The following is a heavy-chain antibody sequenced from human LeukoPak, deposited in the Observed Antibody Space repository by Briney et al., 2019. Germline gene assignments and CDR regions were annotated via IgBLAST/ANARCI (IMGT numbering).Heavy chain of an antibody. V-gene: IGHV3-23*01. D-gene: IGHD1-26*01. Sequence: GGSLRLSCAASGLTGSHNYVSWVRQTPEKGLEWVSAISGSGRSTYHADSVMGRFTISRDTSENTVFLQMNSLRAEDTAIYYCTKGSGGSRPYYFDTWGPGTLVTVSS. J-gene: IGHJ4*02. CDR1: GLTGSHNY. CDR2: ISGSGRST. CDR3: TKGSGGSRPYYFDT.